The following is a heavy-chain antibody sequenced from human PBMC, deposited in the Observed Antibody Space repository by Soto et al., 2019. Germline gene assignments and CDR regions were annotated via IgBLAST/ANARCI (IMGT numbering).Heavy chain of an antibody. V-gene: IGHV3-15*01. CDR3: RSSSGWYYYYGMDV. J-gene: IGHJ6*02. CDR2: IKSKTDGGTT. D-gene: IGHD6-19*01. Sequence: GGSLRLSCAASGFTFSNAWMSWVRQAPGKGLEWVGRIKSKTDGGTTDYAAPVKGRFTISRDDSKNTLYLQMNSLKTEDTAVYYCRSSSGWYYYYGMDVWGQGTTVTVSS. CDR1: GFTFSNAW.